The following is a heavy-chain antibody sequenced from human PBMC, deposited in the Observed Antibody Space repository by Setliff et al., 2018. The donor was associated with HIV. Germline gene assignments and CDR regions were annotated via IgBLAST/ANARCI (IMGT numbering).Heavy chain of an antibody. CDR3: ARITMVRGVYYGMDV. D-gene: IGHD3-10*01. Sequence: SETLSLTCTVSGGSVSSGSYYWSWIRLPPGKGLEWIGRIYTSGSTNYNPSLKSRVTISVDTSKNQFSLKLSSVTAADTAVYYCARITMVRGVYYGMDVWGQGTTVTVSS. J-gene: IGHJ6*02. CDR2: IYTSGST. CDR1: GGSVSSGSYY. V-gene: IGHV4-61*02.